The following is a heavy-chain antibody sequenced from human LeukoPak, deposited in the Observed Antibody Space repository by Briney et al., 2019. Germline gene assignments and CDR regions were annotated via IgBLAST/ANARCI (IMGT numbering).Heavy chain of an antibody. V-gene: IGHV3-23*01. CDR3: AKRFRSFDY. CDR1: GFTFSNAW. Sequence: PGGSLRLSCAASGFTFSNAWMSWVRQAPGKGLEWVSAISGSGGSTYYADSVKGRFTISRDNSKNTLYLQMNSLRAEDTAVYYCAKRFRSFDYWGQGTLVTVSS. J-gene: IGHJ4*02. CDR2: ISGSGGST. D-gene: IGHD3-10*01.